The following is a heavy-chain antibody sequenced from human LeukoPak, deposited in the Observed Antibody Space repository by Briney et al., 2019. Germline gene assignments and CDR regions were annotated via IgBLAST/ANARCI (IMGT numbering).Heavy chain of an antibody. CDR2: MSPNNGKT. CDR1: GYTFSNYD. V-gene: IGHV1-8*01. CDR3: ARGPPEISSSDS. D-gene: IGHD6-13*01. J-gene: IGHJ4*02. Sequence: ASVRVSCKASGYTFSNYDINWVRQATGQGLEWMGWMSPNNGKTGYAQNFQGRVIMTRDTSISTAYMELRRLRIEDTAVYYCARGPPEISSSDSWGQGTLVTVSS.